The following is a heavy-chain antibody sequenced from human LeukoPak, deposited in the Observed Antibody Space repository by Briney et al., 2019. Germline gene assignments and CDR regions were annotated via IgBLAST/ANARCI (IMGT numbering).Heavy chain of an antibody. Sequence: ASVKVSCKASGYTFTIYAMHWVPQAPGQRLEWMGWINAGNGNTKYSQKFQGRVTITRDTSASTAYMELSSLRSEDTAVYYCARPEITMVRGGSAFDIWGQGTMVTVSS. V-gene: IGHV1-3*01. CDR3: ARPEITMVRGGSAFDI. CDR1: GYTFTIYA. D-gene: IGHD3-10*01. CDR2: INAGNGNT. J-gene: IGHJ3*02.